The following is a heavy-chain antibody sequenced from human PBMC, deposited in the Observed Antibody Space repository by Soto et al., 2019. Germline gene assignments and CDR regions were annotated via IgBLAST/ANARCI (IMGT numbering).Heavy chain of an antibody. CDR2: ISAYNGNT. J-gene: IGHJ6*02. Sequence: ASVKVSCKASGYTFTSYGISWVRQAPGQGLEWMGWISAYNGNTNYAQKLQGRVTMTTDTSTSTAYMELRSLRSDDTAVYYRARDVPLYSYGFDYNNDMDVWGQGTTVTVSS. V-gene: IGHV1-18*01. D-gene: IGHD5-18*01. CDR1: GYTFTSYG. CDR3: ARDVPLYSYGFDYNNDMDV.